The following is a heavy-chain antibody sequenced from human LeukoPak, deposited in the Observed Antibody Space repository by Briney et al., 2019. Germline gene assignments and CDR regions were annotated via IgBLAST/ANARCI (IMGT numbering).Heavy chain of an antibody. CDR1: GGSISRYY. J-gene: IGHJ3*02. CDR2: IYYSGST. CDR3: ARGGPWDAFDI. Sequence: SETLSLTCTVSGGSISRYYWSWIRQPPGKGLEWIGYIYYSGSTNYNPSLKSRVTISVDTSKNQFSLKLSSVTAADTAVYYCARGGPWDAFDIWGQGTMVTVSS. V-gene: IGHV4-59*01.